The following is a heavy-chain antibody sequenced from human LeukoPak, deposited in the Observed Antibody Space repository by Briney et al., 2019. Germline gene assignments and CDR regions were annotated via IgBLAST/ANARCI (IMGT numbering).Heavy chain of an antibody. J-gene: IGHJ4*02. CDR2: IYYSGST. Sequence: SSETLSLTCTVSGGSLTNFYWAWIRQPPGKGLEWIGTIYYSGSTNYNPSLESRVTISVDTSKNQLSLNLSSVTAADTAVYYCARQGWSGFSTSWFDFWGQGTLVPVSS. D-gene: IGHD6-13*01. V-gene: IGHV4-59*08. CDR3: ARQGWSGFSTSWFDF. CDR1: GGSLTNFY.